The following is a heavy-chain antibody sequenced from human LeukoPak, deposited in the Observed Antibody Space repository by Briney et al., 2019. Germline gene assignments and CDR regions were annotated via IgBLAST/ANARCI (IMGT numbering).Heavy chain of an antibody. CDR1: GGSISSSSHY. J-gene: IGHJ5*01. CDR3: AREDYSSASYYGWFDS. D-gene: IGHD3-22*01. CDR2: MYYRGST. V-gene: IGHV4-39*07. Sequence: SSETLSLTCTVSGGSISSSSHYWGWIRQPPGKGLEWIGSMYYRGSTYHNPSLKSRVTISVDTSKNLFSLKLRSVTAADTAVYYCAREDYSSASYYGWFDSWGQGTLVTVSS.